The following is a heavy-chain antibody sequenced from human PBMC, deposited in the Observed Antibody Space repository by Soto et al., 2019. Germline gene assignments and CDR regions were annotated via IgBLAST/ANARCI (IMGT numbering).Heavy chain of an antibody. CDR1: GGSFSGYY. D-gene: IGHD3-22*01. CDR3: ARGPITTNHRFDP. Sequence: SETLSLTCAVYGGSFSGYYWSWIRQPPGKGLEWIGEINHSGSTNYNPSLKSRVTISVDTSKNQFSLKLSSVTAADTAVYYCARGPITTNHRFDPWGQGSLGT. CDR2: INHSGST. J-gene: IGHJ5*02. V-gene: IGHV4-34*01.